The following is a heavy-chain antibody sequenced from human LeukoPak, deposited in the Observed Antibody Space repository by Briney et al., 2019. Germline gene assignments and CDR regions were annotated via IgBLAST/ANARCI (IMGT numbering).Heavy chain of an antibody. D-gene: IGHD2-2*01. Sequence: SETLSLTCTVSGGSISSGDYYWSWIRQPPGKGLEWIGYIYYSGSTYYNPSLKSRVTISVDTSKNQFSLKLSSVTAADTAVYYCARGAKVYCSSTSCPYNWFDPWGQGTLVTVSS. CDR1: GGSISSGDYY. CDR3: ARGAKVYCSSTSCPYNWFDP. V-gene: IGHV4-30-4*08. CDR2: IYYSGST. J-gene: IGHJ5*02.